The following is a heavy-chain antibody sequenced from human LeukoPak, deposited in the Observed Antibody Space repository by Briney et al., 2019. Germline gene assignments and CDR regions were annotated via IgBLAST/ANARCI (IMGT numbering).Heavy chain of an antibody. CDR1: GGSISSSSYY. D-gene: IGHD5-12*01. CDR3: ARSDIVATIPFDY. Sequence: SETLSLTCTVSGGSISSSSYYWGWIRQPPGKGLEWIGSIYYSGSTYYNPSLKSRVTISVDTSKNQFSLKLSSVTAADTAVYYCARSDIVATIPFDYWGQGTPVTVSS. V-gene: IGHV4-39*01. CDR2: IYYSGST. J-gene: IGHJ4*02.